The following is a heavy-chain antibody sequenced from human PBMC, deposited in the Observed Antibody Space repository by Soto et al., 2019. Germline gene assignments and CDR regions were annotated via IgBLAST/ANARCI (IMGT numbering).Heavy chain of an antibody. Sequence: QVQLQESGPGLVKPSETLSLTCTVSGGSITNYYCSWFRQPPGKGLEWIGYIKYNGDSAYNFSRKRRVTMSVDTSKTQFSLMLDSVTATDTAVYYCARHGFGSLHGLVDVWGQGTTVIVSS. D-gene: IGHD3-10*01. CDR1: GGSITNYY. J-gene: IGHJ6*02. CDR2: IKYNGDS. V-gene: IGHV4-59*08. CDR3: ARHGFGSLHGLVDV.